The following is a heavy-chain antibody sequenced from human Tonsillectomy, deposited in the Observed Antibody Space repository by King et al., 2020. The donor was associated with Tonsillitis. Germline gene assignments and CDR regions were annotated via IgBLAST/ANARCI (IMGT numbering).Heavy chain of an antibody. CDR1: GGSISSYY. CDR3: ARTCSGGICHFPDAFDI. D-gene: IGHD2-15*01. J-gene: IGHJ3*02. V-gene: IGHV4-59*01. CDR2: INYSGST. Sequence: QLQESGPGLVKPSETLSLTCTVSGGSISSYYWSWIRQPPGKGLEWIGYINYSGSTNYNPSLKSRVTISVDTSKNQFSLKLSSVTAADTAVYYCARTCSGGICHFPDAFDIWGQGTMVTVSS.